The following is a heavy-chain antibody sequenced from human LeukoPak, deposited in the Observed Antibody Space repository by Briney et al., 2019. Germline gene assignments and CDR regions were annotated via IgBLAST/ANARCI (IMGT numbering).Heavy chain of an antibody. CDR1: GYTFTGYY. J-gene: IGHJ3*02. Sequence: ASVKVSCKASGYTFTGYYMHWVRQAPGQGLEWMGWINPNSGGTNYAQKFQGRVTMTRDTSISTAYMELSRLRSDDTAVYYCARVAGNAGLGAFDIWGQGTMVTISS. V-gene: IGHV1-2*02. CDR2: INPNSGGT. D-gene: IGHD4-23*01. CDR3: ARVAGNAGLGAFDI.